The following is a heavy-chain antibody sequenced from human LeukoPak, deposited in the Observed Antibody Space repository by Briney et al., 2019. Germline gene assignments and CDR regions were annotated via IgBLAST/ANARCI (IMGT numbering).Heavy chain of an antibody. D-gene: IGHD2-21*01. CDR2: ISGSGGST. J-gene: IGHJ4*02. V-gene: IGHV3-23*01. CDR3: AKPGPLWQYYFDY. CDR1: GFTFSSYA. Sequence: GVSLRLSCAASGFTFSSYAMSWVRQAPGKGLEWVSVISGSGGSTYHADSVKGRFTISRDNSKNTLYLQMNSLRVEDTAVYYCAKPGPLWQYYFDYWGQGTLVTVSS.